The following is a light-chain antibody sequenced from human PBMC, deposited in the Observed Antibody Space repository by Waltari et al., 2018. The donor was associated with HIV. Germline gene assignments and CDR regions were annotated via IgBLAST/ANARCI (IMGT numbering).Light chain of an antibody. CDR1: NSNIGAGYD. J-gene: IGLJ3*02. CDR2: GNT. Sequence: QSVLTQPPSVSGAPGQRVTISCTGSNSNIGAGYDVHWYQHLPGTAPKRLMYGNTNRPSGVPDRFSGSKSGTSASLAITGLQAEDEADYYCQSYDSSGWVFGGGTKLTVL. V-gene: IGLV1-40*01. CDR3: QSYDSSGWV.